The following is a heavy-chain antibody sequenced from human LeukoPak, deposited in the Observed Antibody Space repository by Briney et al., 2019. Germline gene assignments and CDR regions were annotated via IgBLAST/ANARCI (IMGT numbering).Heavy chain of an antibody. CDR3: VRASYSHGYFQH. J-gene: IGHJ1*01. CDR2: ISAYNGNT. V-gene: IGHV1-18*01. D-gene: IGHD1-26*01. CDR1: GYTFTSYG. Sequence: ASVKVSCKASGYTFTSYGISWVRQAPGQGLEWMGWISAYNGNTNYAQKLQGRVTMTTDTSTSTAYMELRSLRSDDTAVYYCVRASYSHGYFQHWGQGTLVTVSS.